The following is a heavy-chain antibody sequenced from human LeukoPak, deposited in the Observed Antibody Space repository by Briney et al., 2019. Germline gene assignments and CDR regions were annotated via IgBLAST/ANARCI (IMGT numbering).Heavy chain of an antibody. CDR3: ATSESQTKFDY. J-gene: IGHJ4*02. CDR1: GYKFTTYW. D-gene: IGHD1/OR15-1a*01. V-gene: IGHV5-51*01. Sequence: GESLKISCKGSGYKFTTYWIGWVRQLPGKGLEWMGIIFPGDSETIYSPSFQGQVTISADTSISTAYLQWNSLKTSDTARYYCATSESQTKFDYWGQGTLVTVSS. CDR2: IFPGDSET.